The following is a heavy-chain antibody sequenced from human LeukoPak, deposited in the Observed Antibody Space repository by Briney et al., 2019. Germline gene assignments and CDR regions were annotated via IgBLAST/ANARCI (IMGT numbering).Heavy chain of an antibody. Sequence: PSEALPVTCMFSRGSHRNNSYYWVWPRQPPGKGLVCIWSIYYSGGTYYKPSFKSRITITVDTSKNQFSLKLSAVTAADMAVYYCARNYLRGNDAFDFWGQGTMVTVSS. V-gene: IGHV4-39*01. D-gene: IGHD1-7*01. CDR3: ARNYLRGNDAFDF. CDR2: IYYSGGT. J-gene: IGHJ3*01. CDR1: RGSHRNNSYY.